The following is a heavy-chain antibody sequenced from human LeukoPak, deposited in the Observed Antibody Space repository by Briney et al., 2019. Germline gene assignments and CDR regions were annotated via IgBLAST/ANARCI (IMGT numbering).Heavy chain of an antibody. CDR2: ISYEERNK. J-gene: IGHJ4*02. V-gene: IGHV3-30-3*01. CDR3: ARVPPNSGCPGDY. Sequence: GGSLRLSCAASGFAFATYAIHWVRQAPGKGLEWVALISYEERNKWYTDSVKGRFTISRDNSKNTAYLQMNSLTIEDTALYYCARVPPNSGCPGDYWGQGTLVTVSS. D-gene: IGHD6-19*01. CDR1: GFAFATYA.